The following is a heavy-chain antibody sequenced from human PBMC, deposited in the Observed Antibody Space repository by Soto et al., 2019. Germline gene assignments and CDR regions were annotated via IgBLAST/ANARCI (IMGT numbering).Heavy chain of an antibody. CDR2: ISSSTNFI. CDR1: GFNFGAYT. D-gene: IGHD5-18*01. J-gene: IGHJ3*02. V-gene: IGHV3-21*01. Sequence: EVQLVESGGGLVKPGGSLRLSCEASGFNFGAYTMNWVRQTPGKGPQWVSSISSSTNFIYYADSVKGRFTIARDNARASLFLQLNSLRAEDTAIYYCATTYPYNYGGADVFDMWGQGTMVTVSS. CDR3: ATTYPYNYGGADVFDM.